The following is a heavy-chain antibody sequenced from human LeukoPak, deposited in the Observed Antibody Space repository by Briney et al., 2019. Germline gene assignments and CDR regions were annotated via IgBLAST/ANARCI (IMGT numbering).Heavy chain of an antibody. CDR3: AGGHYYDSSGYYLFDY. Sequence: SETLSLTCTVSGGSISSYYWSWVRQPPGKGLEWIGYIYYSGSTNYNPSLKSRVTISVDTSKNQFSLKLSSVTAADTAVYYCAGGHYYDSSGYYLFDYWGQGTLVTVSS. CDR1: GGSISSYY. V-gene: IGHV4-59*12. CDR2: IYYSGST. J-gene: IGHJ4*02. D-gene: IGHD3-22*01.